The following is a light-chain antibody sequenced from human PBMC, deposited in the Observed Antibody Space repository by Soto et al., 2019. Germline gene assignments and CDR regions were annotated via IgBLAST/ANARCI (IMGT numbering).Light chain of an antibody. J-gene: IGKJ1*01. V-gene: IGKV1-5*01. CDR2: DAS. CDR3: QQYNSPWT. CDR1: QSISNW. Sequence: DIQMTQSPSTLSASVGDRVTITCRASQSISNWLAWFQQKPGKAPKLLIYDASSLESGVPSRFSGSGSGTEFTLTISILQPEDFASYYCQQYNSPWTFGQGTKVEIK.